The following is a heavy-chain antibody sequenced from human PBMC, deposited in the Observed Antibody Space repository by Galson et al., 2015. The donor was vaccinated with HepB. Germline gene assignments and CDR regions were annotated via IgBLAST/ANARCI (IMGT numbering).Heavy chain of an antibody. CDR3: ARPAPSSSSPYYFDY. J-gene: IGHJ4*02. Sequence: QSGAEVKKPGESLKISCKGSGYNFTNYWIGWVRQMPGKGLEWMGIIYPGDTDIRYRPSFQGQVTISADKSINTAYLQWRSLKASDTAMYYCARPAPSSSSPYYFDYWGQGTLVTVSS. CDR2: IYPGDTDI. D-gene: IGHD6-6*01. V-gene: IGHV5-51*03. CDR1: GYNFTNYW.